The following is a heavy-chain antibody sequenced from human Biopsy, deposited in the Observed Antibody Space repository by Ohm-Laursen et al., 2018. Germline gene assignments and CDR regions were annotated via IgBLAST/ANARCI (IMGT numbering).Heavy chain of an antibody. CDR2: IITVSETA. CDR3: VAYPSSGFFENNDDFAMDV. Sequence: SSVKVSCKASGRAFTNYAINWVRQAPGHGLEWMGGIITVSETAGYAERFQGRVTITADVTTTTAYMDMTGLRSEDTAVYYCVAYPSSGFFENNDDFAMDVWGQGTTVIVSS. CDR1: GRAFTNYA. D-gene: IGHD6-19*01. V-gene: IGHV1-69*01. J-gene: IGHJ6*02.